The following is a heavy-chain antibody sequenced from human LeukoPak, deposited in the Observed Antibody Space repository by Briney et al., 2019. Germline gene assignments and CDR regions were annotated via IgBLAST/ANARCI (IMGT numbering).Heavy chain of an antibody. CDR2: ISSSSSYI. CDR1: GFTFSSYS. V-gene: IGHV3-21*01. D-gene: IGHD6-19*01. CDR3: AVSSGRSGAFDI. J-gene: IGHJ3*02. Sequence: GGSLRLSCAASGFTFSSYSMNWVRQAPGKGLEWVSSISSSSSYIYYADSVKGRFTISRDNAKNSLYLQMNSLRAEDTAVYYCAVSSGRSGAFDIWGQGTMVTVSS.